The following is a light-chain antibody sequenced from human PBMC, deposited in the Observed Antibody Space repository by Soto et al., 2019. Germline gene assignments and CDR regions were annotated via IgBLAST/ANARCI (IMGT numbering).Light chain of an antibody. V-gene: IGKV3-15*01. Sequence: VMTQSPATLAVSPGDTATLSCRARQSLGGNFARYQQKPGQAPRLLTFRASSRAKGVPARYSASGSGTEFTLTIGGLQSEDFAVYYCHQYNKLPPWKFGPGTK. CDR2: RAS. CDR3: HQYNKLPPWK. CDR1: QSLGGN. J-gene: IGKJ1*01.